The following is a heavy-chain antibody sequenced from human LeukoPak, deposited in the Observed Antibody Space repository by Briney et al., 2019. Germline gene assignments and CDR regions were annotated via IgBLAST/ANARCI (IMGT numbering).Heavy chain of an antibody. J-gene: IGHJ4*02. CDR2: ISGSGGST. CDR3: AKALPRIRSIAVAGRIDY. CDR1: GFTFSSYA. Sequence: SGGSLRLSCAASGFTFSSYAMSWVRQAPGKGLEWVSAISGSGGSTYYADSVKGRFTISRDNSKNTLYLQMNSLRAEDTAVYYCAKALPRIRSIAVAGRIDYWGQGTLVTVSS. D-gene: IGHD6-19*01. V-gene: IGHV3-23*01.